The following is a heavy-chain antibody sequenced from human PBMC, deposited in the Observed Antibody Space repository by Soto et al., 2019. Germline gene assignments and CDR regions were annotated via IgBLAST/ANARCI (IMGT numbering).Heavy chain of an antibody. CDR3: AGDAPLVVPAPSWVDP. D-gene: IGHD2-2*01. CDR2: IIPILGIA. Sequence: QVQLVQSGAEVKKPGSSVKVSCKASGGTFSSYTISWVRQAPGQGLEWMGRIIPILGIANYAQKFQGRVTITADKPTSTAYRELSSLRADDTAVYYCAGDAPLVVPAPSWVDPWGQGTLGTVSS. V-gene: IGHV1-69*08. CDR1: GGTFSSYT. J-gene: IGHJ5*02.